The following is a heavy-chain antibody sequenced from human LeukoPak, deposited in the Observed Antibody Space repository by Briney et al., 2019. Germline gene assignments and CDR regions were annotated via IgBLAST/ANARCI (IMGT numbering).Heavy chain of an antibody. V-gene: IGHV3-48*01. CDR2: ISSASGTI. CDR3: ARRSSIAVACTD. Sequence: GGSLRLSCAASGFTFSSYSMNWVRQAPGKGLEWVSYISSASGTIYYADSVKGRFTISRDNAKNSLYLQMNSLRAEDTAVYYCARRSSIAVACTDWGQGTLVTVSS. J-gene: IGHJ4*02. CDR1: GFTFSSYS. D-gene: IGHD6-19*01.